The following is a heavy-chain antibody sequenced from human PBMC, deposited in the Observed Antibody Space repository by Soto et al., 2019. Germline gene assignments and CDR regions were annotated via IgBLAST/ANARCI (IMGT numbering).Heavy chain of an antibody. CDR2: ISGGGVTI. CDR3: AIMLTMVRGVTGLRDFDF. CDR1: GFTFSSYA. V-gene: IGHV3-23*01. Sequence: EVQLLASGGDLVQDGGSLSLSCAASGFTFSSYAMSWVRQAPGKGLEWVSAISGGGVTISYLDSVMGRFTLPRANFKDSLYPNMNSLTPEDTAVYYCAIMLTMVRGVTGLRDFDFWGQGALVTGSS. J-gene: IGHJ4*02. D-gene: IGHD3-10*01.